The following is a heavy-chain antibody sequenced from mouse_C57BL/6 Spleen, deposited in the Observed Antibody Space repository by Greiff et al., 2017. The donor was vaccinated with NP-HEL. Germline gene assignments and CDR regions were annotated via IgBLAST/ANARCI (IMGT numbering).Heavy chain of an antibody. J-gene: IGHJ1*03. CDR1: GYTFTSYG. Sequence: QVQLKESGAELARPGASVKLSCKASGYTFTSYGISWVKQRTGQGLEWIGEIYPRSGNTYYNEKFKGKATLTADKSSSTAYMELRSLTSEDSAVYFCAREDEDYGSSYWYFDVWGTGTTVTVSS. CDR3: AREDEDYGSSYWYFDV. V-gene: IGHV1-81*01. D-gene: IGHD1-1*01. CDR2: IYPRSGNT.